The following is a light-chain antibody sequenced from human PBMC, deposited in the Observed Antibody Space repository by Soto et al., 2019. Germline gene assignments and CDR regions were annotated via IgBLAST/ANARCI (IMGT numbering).Light chain of an antibody. Sequence: QSALTQPASVSGSPGQSITISCTGTSSDVGGHNYVSWYQQHPGKAPKLMIYDVSNRPSGVSNRFSGSKSGNTASLTISGLQAEDEADYYCSSYTSSSTPFLFGTGTKLTVL. CDR3: SSYTSSSTPFL. CDR1: SSDVGGHNY. V-gene: IGLV2-14*01. J-gene: IGLJ1*01. CDR2: DVS.